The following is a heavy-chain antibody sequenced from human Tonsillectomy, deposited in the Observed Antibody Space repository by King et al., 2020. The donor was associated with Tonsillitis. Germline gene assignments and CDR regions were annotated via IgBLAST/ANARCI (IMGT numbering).Heavy chain of an antibody. CDR2: LFYSGTP. Sequence: QLQESGPGLVKPSETLSLTCTVSGGSISTYSWNWIRQPPGKGPEWIGYLFYSGTPNFNPSLKSRVTISVDTSKNQFSLKLSSVTAADTAVYYCARETYYYAMDAWGQGTTVTVSS. CDR1: GGSISTYS. CDR3: ARETYYYAMDA. V-gene: IGHV4-59*01. J-gene: IGHJ6*02.